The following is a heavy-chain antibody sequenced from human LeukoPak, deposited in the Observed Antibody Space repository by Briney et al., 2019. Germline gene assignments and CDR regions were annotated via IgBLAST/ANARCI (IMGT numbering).Heavy chain of an antibody. CDR3: AKQASTGYSSSWCDY. J-gene: IGHJ4*02. Sequence: GGSLRLSCAASGFPFTVYPTHWVRQAPGKGLEWVSVSSSDETYKFYADSVRGRFTISRDNSKNRLYLQMSDLRAEDTAVYYCAKQASTGYSSSWCDYWGQGTLVTVSS. D-gene: IGHD6-13*01. CDR2: SSSDETYK. V-gene: IGHV3-30-3*02. CDR1: GFPFTVYP.